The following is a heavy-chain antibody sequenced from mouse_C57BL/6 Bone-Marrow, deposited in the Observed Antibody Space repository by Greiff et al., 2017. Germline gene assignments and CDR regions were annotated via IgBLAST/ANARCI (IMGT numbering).Heavy chain of an antibody. D-gene: IGHD2-3*01. CDR3: TREGGYSYAMDY. Sequence: EVKLVESGEGLVKPGGSLKLSCAASGFTFSSYAMSWVRQTPEKRLEWVAYISSGGDYIYYADTVKGRFTISRDNARNTLYLQMSSLKSEDTAMYYCTREGGYSYAMDYWGQGTSVTVSS. CDR2: ISSGGDYI. V-gene: IGHV5-9-1*02. J-gene: IGHJ4*01. CDR1: GFTFSSYA.